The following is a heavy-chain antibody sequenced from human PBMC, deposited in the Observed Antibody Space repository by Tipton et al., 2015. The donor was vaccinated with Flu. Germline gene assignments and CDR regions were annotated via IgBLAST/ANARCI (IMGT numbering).Heavy chain of an antibody. D-gene: IGHD3-10*01. CDR2: INYNGGT. J-gene: IGHJ4*02. Sequence: TLSLTCTVSGGSISTYYWSWIRQPPGKGLEWIGFINYNGGTDYNPSLKSRVTISVDTSKNQFSLRLSSVTAADTAVYYCATYYYGSGTQSAFDYWGQGTLVTVSS. CDR1: GGSISTYY. V-gene: IGHV4-59*07. CDR3: ATYYYGSGTQSAFDY.